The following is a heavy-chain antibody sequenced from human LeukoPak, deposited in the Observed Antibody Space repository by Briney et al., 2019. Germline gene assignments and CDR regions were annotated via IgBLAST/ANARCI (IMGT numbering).Heavy chain of an antibody. Sequence: GGSLRLSCAASGFTFSSYGMHWVRRAPGKGLEWVAVIWYDGSNKYYADSVKGRFTISRDNSKNTLYLQMNSLRAEDTAVYYCAKLAAAGAYYYYYMDVWGKGTTVTVSS. CDR1: GFTFSSYG. CDR3: AKLAAAGAYYYYYMDV. J-gene: IGHJ6*03. D-gene: IGHD6-13*01. V-gene: IGHV3-33*06. CDR2: IWYDGSNK.